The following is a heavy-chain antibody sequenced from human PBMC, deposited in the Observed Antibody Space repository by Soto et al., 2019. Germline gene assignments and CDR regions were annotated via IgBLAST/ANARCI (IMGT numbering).Heavy chain of an antibody. D-gene: IGHD4-4*01. V-gene: IGHV3-9*01. Sequence: EVKLVESGGGLVQPGRSLRLSCAASGFTFDDYAMHWVRQAPGKGLEWVSGISRNSGSIGYADSVKGRFTISRDNAKNSLYLQMNSLRAEDTALYYCAKDHLPTTGGWFDPWGQGSLVTVSS. CDR1: GFTFDDYA. CDR3: AKDHLPTTGGWFDP. CDR2: ISRNSGSI. J-gene: IGHJ5*02.